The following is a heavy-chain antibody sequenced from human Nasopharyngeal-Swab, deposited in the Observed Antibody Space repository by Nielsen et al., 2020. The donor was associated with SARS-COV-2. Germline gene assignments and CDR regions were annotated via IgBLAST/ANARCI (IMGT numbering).Heavy chain of an antibody. CDR3: AHDGYNYYYYGMDV. CDR2: IIPILGIA. V-gene: IGHV1-69*04. J-gene: IGHJ6*02. Sequence: SVQVSCKASGGTFSSYAISWVRQAPGQGLEWMGRIIPILGIANYAQKFQGRVTITADNSTSTAYMELSSLRSEDTAVYYCAHDGYNYYYYGMDVWGQGTTVTVSS. D-gene: IGHD5-24*01. CDR1: GGTFSSYA.